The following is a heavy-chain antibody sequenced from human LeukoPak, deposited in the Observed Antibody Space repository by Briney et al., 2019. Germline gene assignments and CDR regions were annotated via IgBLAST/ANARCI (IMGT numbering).Heavy chain of an antibody. CDR2: MSYDGTNK. CDR1: GFTFSTYG. D-gene: IGHD2-15*01. Sequence: PGGSLRLSCAASGFTFSTYGMHWVRQAPGKGLEWVAVMSYDGTNKYYADFVKGRFTISRDISKNTLYLQMNSLRAEDTAVYYCARGYCSGGTCYPHDTFDIWGQGTMVTVSS. CDR3: ARGYCSGGTCYPHDTFDI. J-gene: IGHJ3*02. V-gene: IGHV3-30*03.